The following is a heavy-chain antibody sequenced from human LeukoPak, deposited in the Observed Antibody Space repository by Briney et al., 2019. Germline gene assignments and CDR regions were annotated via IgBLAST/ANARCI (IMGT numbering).Heavy chain of an antibody. D-gene: IGHD2-2*01. CDR2: ISYDGNDK. Sequence: GGSLRLSCAASGFTFSTYGMHWVRQAPGKGLEWVAIISYDGNDKDFADTVRGRFTISRDNSKNTLYLQMNSLRGEDTAVYYCAKSTAPAGYYLDYWGQGILVTVSS. CDR3: AKSTAPAGYYLDY. V-gene: IGHV3-30*18. J-gene: IGHJ4*02. CDR1: GFTFSTYG.